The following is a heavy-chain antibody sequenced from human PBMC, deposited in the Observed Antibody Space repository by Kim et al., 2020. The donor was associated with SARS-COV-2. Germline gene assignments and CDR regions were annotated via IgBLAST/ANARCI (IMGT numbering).Heavy chain of an antibody. CDR1: GVSISSSSYY. CDR3: ARQWAGYSSSWYSDPDFDY. D-gene: IGHD6-13*01. J-gene: IGHJ4*02. Sequence: SETLSLTCTVSGVSISSSSYYWGWIRQPPGKGLEWIVSIYYSGSTYYNPSLKSRVTISVDTSKNQFFLKLSPVTAAGTAVYYCARQWAGYSSSWYSDPDFDYWGQGTLVTVSS. V-gene: IGHV4-39*01. CDR2: IYYSGST.